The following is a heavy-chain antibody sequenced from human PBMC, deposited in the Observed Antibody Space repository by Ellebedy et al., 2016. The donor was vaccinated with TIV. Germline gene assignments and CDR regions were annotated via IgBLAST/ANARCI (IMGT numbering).Heavy chain of an antibody. CDR2: ISSSSSYT. V-gene: IGHV3-11*06. D-gene: IGHD6-13*01. CDR3: ARDGGGYSSLDV. CDR1: GFTFSDYY. Sequence: GGSLRLSCEASGFTFSDYYMNWIRQAPGKGLEWVSYISSSSSYTTYADSVKGRFTISRDNAKNSLYLQMDSLRAEDTAMYYCARDGGGYSSLDVWGQGTLVTVSS. J-gene: IGHJ4*02.